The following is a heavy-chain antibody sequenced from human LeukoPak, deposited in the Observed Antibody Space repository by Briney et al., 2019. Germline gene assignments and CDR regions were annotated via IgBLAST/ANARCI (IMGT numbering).Heavy chain of an antibody. Sequence: GGSLRLSCAASGFTFSSYAMSWVRQAPGKGLEWVSAISGSGGSTYYADSVKGRFTISRGNSRNTLYLQMNSLRAEDTAVYYCAKDQGYCSGGSCLLFDYWGQGTLVTVSS. J-gene: IGHJ4*02. D-gene: IGHD2-15*01. CDR1: GFTFSSYA. CDR2: ISGSGGST. V-gene: IGHV3-23*01. CDR3: AKDQGYCSGGSCLLFDY.